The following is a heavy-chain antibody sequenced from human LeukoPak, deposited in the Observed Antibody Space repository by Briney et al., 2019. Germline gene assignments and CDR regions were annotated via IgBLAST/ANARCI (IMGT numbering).Heavy chain of an antibody. J-gene: IGHJ6*03. D-gene: IGHD5-18*01. CDR1: GYSISSDYY. CDR2: VHHSGRT. Sequence: SETLSLTCTVSGYSISSDYYWGWIRQPPGKGLEWIGSVHHSGRTYYNPSLKSRVTISVDTSKNQFSLKLNSVTAADTAVYYCARTTEGGYTYDYFYYYYMDVWGKGTTVTISS. V-gene: IGHV4-38-2*02. CDR3: ARTTEGGYTYDYFYYYYMDV.